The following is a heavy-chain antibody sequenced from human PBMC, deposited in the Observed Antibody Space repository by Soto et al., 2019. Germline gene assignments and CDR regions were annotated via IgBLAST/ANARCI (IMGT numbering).Heavy chain of an antibody. J-gene: IGHJ6*02. V-gene: IGHV3-30*18. D-gene: IGHD4-17*01. CDR2: ISYDGSNK. Sequence: QAGGSLRLSCAASGFTFSSYGMHWVRQAPGKGLEWVAVISYDGSNKYYADSVKGRFTISRDNSKNTLYLQMNSLRAEDTAVYYCAKDLGTTVTTASNYYYGMDVWGQGTTVTVSS. CDR3: AKDLGTTVTTASNYYYGMDV. CDR1: GFTFSSYG.